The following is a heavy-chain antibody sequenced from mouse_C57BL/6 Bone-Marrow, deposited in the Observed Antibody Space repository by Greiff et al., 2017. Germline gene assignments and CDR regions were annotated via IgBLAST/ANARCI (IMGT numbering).Heavy chain of an antibody. Sequence: QVQLQQPGAELVMPGASVKLSCKASGYTFTSYWMHWVKQRPGQGLEWIGEIDPSDSYTNYNQKFKGKSTLTVDKSSSTAYMQLSSLTSDDSAVYYCAIDLRPHYFDYWGQGTTLTVSS. D-gene: IGHD3-2*02. CDR1: GYTFTSYW. V-gene: IGHV1-69*01. J-gene: IGHJ2*01. CDR3: AIDLRPHYFDY. CDR2: IDPSDSYT.